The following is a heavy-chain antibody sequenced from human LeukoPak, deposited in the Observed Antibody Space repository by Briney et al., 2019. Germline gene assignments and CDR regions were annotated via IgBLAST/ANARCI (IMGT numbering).Heavy chain of an antibody. Sequence: PGGSLRLSCAASGFTFSSYGMHWVRQAPGKGLEWVAVIWYDGSNKYYADSVKGRFTISRDNSKNTLYLQMNSLRAEDTAVYYCAKVYYYDSSGYYFDYWGQGTLVTVSS. D-gene: IGHD3-22*01. V-gene: IGHV3-30*02. CDR2: IWYDGSNK. CDR3: AKVYYYDSSGYYFDY. CDR1: GFTFSSYG. J-gene: IGHJ4*02.